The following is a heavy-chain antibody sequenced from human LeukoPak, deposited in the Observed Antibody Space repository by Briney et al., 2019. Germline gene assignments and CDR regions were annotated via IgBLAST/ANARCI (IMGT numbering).Heavy chain of an antibody. CDR1: GDSISSSY. CDR3: ARVRLGRGLAY. V-gene: IGHV4-4*07. Sequence: SETLSLTCTVSGDSISSSYLDWIRQPAGKGLEWIGRIHTSGSTYYSPSLESRLNMSVHTSTNQFSLKLSSVTPADTAMYYCARVRLGRGLAYWGQGTLVTVSS. J-gene: IGHJ4*02. CDR2: IHTSGST. D-gene: IGHD6-19*01.